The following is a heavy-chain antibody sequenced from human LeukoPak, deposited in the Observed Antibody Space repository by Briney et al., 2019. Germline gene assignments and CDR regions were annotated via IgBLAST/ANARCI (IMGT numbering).Heavy chain of an antibody. V-gene: IGHV1-8*03. D-gene: IGHD3-3*01. CDR3: ARGLLSGSYYDFWSGYYSDY. J-gene: IGHJ4*02. Sequence: GASVKVSCKASGYTFTSYDINWVRQATGQGLEWMGWMNPNSGNTGYAQKFQGRVTITRNTSISTAYMELSSLRSEDTAVYYCARGLLSGSYYDFWSGYYSDYWGQGTLVTVSS. CDR2: MNPNSGNT. CDR1: GYTFTSYD.